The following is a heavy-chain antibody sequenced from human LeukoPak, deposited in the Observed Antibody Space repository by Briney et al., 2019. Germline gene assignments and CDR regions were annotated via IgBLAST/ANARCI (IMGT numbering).Heavy chain of an antibody. J-gene: IGHJ6*02. Sequence: PGGSLRLSCAASGFTFDSYAMSWACQAPGKGLEWVSLISITGADTYYADSVEGRFTVSRDNSKNMIYLQMNSLRAEDTAVYYCAKSRNAYYFAMDVWGLGTTVTVSS. CDR2: ISITGADT. CDR3: AKSRNAYYFAMDV. V-gene: IGHV3-23*01. CDR1: GFTFDSYA. D-gene: IGHD1-1*01.